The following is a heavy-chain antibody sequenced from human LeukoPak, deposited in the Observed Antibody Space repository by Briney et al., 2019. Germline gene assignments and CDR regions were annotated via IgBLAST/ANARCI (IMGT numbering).Heavy chain of an antibody. CDR2: IKEDGSEK. D-gene: IGHD6-19*01. V-gene: IGHV3-7*03. Sequence: AGGSLRLSCAASGFTFSSYWMNWVRQAPGKGLEWVANIKEDGSEKYYVDSVKGRFTISRDNSKNTLYLQMNGLRAEDTAVYYCAKFHAGIAVADSTGGFDYWGQGTLVTVSS. J-gene: IGHJ4*02. CDR3: AKFHAGIAVADSTGGFDY. CDR1: GFTFSSYW.